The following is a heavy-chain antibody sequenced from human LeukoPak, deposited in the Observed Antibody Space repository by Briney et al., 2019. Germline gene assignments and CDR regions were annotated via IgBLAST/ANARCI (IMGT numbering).Heavy chain of an antibody. J-gene: IGHJ4*02. D-gene: IGHD6-19*01. CDR3: ARDQSSGWYVYYFGY. Sequence: GGSLRLSCAASGFTFSRYAMHWVRQAPGKGLEWVAVISYDGSNKYYADSVKGRFTISRDNSKNTLYLQMNGLRAEDTAVYYCARDQSSGWYVYYFGYWGQGTLVTVSS. V-gene: IGHV3-30*04. CDR2: ISYDGSNK. CDR1: GFTFSRYA.